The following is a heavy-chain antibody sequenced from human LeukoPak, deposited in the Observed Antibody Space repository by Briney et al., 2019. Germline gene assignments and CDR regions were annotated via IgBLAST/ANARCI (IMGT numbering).Heavy chain of an antibody. CDR2: IGPTGFDR. Sequence: GGSLRLSCTTPGLTFSTSGFNWVRQAPGKGLEWVASIGPTGFDRYHADSIKGRFTISRDNANNFLYPQMDSLRAEDTAVYYCATETNGRHYDYWGQGTLLTVSS. J-gene: IGHJ4*02. CDR1: GLTFSTSG. D-gene: IGHD1-14*01. CDR3: ATETNGRHYDY. V-gene: IGHV3-21*06.